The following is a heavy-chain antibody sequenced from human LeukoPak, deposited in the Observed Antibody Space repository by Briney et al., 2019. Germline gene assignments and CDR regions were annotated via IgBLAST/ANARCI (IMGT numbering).Heavy chain of an antibody. V-gene: IGHV1-18*01. CDR1: GYTFTSYG. CDR2: ISAYNGNT. J-gene: IGHJ6*02. D-gene: IGHD5-18*01. CDR3: ARDLRGYSYGFYYYYYGMDV. Sequence: ASVKVSCKASGYTFTSYGISWVRQAPGQGLEWMGWISAYNGNTNYAQKLQGRVTMTTDTPTSTAYMELRSLRSDDTAVYYCARDLRGYSYGFYYYYYGMDVWGQGTTVTVSS.